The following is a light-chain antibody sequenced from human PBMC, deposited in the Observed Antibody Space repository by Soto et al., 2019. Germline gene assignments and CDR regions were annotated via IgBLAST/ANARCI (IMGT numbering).Light chain of an antibody. V-gene: IGKV1-5*01. CDR1: QTLRDW. CDR2: DIS. Sequence: DIQLTQSPSTLSASVGERVTITCRASQTLRDWLAWYQHKPGEAPKLLFYDISTLQSGVPSRFSGSGSGTKFTLTINGLQPDDFGTYYYQEYNSYTGTFGQGTKVDIK. J-gene: IGKJ1*01. CDR3: QEYNSYTGT.